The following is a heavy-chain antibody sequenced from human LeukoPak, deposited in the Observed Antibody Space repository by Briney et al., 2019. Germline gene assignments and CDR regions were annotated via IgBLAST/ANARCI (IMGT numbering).Heavy chain of an antibody. CDR2: ISSSGST. J-gene: IGHJ3*02. V-gene: IGHV4-61*02. D-gene: IGHD3-22*01. Sequence: SSETLSLTCTVSGGSISSANYYWRWIRQPAGKGLEWIGRISSSGSTNYNPSLKSRVTISVDTSKNQFSLKLSSVTAADTAVYFCARGPYSYDSSGAFDIWGQGTMVTVSS. CDR1: GGSISSANYY. CDR3: ARGPYSYDSSGAFDI.